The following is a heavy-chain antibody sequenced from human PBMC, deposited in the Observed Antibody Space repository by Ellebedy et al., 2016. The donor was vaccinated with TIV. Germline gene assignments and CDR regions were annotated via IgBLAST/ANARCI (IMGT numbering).Heavy chain of an antibody. CDR1: GFTFSNAW. V-gene: IGHV3-15*01. D-gene: IGHD6-13*01. CDR2: IKSKTDGGAT. Sequence: GGSLRLSXAASGFTFSNAWMSWVRQAPGKGLEWVGHIKSKTDGGATDYAAPVKGRFTISRDDSKNTLYLQMNSLKTEDTAVYYCARAIAAAGTVYWGQGTLVTVSS. J-gene: IGHJ4*02. CDR3: ARAIAAAGTVY.